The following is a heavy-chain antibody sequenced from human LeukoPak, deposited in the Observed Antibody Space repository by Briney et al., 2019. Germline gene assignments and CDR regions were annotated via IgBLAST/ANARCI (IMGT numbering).Heavy chain of an antibody. D-gene: IGHD1-26*01. CDR2: T. V-gene: IGHV1-24*01. Sequence: TSYAQKFQGRVTMTEDTSTDTAYMELSSLRSEDTAVYYCATPTRFSGSYPGRYYFDYWGQGTLVTVSS. J-gene: IGHJ4*02. CDR3: ATPTRFSGSYPGRYYFDY.